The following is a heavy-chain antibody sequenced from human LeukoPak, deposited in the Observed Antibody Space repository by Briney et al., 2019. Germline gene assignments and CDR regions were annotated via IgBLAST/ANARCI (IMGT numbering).Heavy chain of an antibody. CDR3: AKEGPEDCGGDCYPRWYFQH. J-gene: IGHJ1*01. D-gene: IGHD2-21*02. V-gene: IGHV3-21*04. CDR2: ISSTSNYI. CDR1: GYTFTNYN. Sequence: GGSLKLSCAASGYTFTNYNMYWVRQAPGKGLEWVSSISSTSNYIYYADSVRGRFTISRDSAKNSLYLQMNSLRAEDTAVYYCAKEGPEDCGGDCYPRWYFQHWGQGTLVTVSS.